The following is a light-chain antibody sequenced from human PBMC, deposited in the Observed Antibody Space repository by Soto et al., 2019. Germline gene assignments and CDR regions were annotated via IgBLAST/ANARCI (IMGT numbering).Light chain of an antibody. V-gene: IGKV1-5*03. CDR2: KAS. Sequence: DIQMTQSPSFLSASVGDRFTITCRASQSISTWLAWYQQKPGKAPNLLIYKASYLASGVPSRFSGGGSGTEFTLTISSLQPDDFATYYCQQYSSYWTFGQGTKVDIK. CDR1: QSISTW. J-gene: IGKJ1*01. CDR3: QQYSSYWT.